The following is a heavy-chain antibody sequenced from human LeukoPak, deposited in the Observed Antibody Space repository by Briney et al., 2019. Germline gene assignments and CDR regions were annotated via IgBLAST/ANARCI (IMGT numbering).Heavy chain of an antibody. CDR2: KYYSGST. D-gene: IGHD3-22*01. V-gene: IGHV4-39*01. CDR3: ARHAHYYDSSGLDY. CDR1: GGSISSSVYY. J-gene: IGHJ4*02. Sequence: PSETLSLTCTVSGGSISSSVYYWGWIRQPPGKGLEWIGTKYYSGSTYYNPSLKSRVTISVDTSKNQFSLKLSSVTAADTAVYYCARHAHYYDSSGLDYWGQGTLVTVSS.